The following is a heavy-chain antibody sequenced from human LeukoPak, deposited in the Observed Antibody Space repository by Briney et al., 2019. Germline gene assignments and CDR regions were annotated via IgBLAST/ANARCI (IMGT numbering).Heavy chain of an antibody. Sequence: GGSLRLSCAASGFTFSNYWMSWVRPAPGDGREWVANIKEDGSDTYFVDSVRSQFTIASDNDKNLLFLRMNSLRGEDTAVYYCARDQWRLFVYWGQGTLVSVSS. CDR3: ARDQWRLFVY. V-gene: IGHV3-7*04. CDR1: GFTFSNYW. J-gene: IGHJ4*02. CDR2: IKEDGSDT. D-gene: IGHD2-21*02.